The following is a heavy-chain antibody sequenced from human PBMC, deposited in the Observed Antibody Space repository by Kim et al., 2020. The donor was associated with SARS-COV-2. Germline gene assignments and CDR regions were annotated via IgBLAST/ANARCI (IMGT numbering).Heavy chain of an antibody. V-gene: IGHV3-33*01. CDR3: ARQSIAVAGALN. J-gene: IGHJ4*02. CDR2: IWYDGSNK. D-gene: IGHD6-19*01. Sequence: GGSLRLSCAASGFTFSSYGMHWVRQAPGKGLEWVAVIWYDGSNKYYADSVKGRFTISRDNSKNTLYLQMNSLRAEDTAVYYCARQSIAVAGALNWGQGTLVTVSS. CDR1: GFTFSSYG.